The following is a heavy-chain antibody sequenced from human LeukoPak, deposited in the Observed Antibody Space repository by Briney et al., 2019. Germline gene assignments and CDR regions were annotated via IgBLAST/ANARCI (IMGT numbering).Heavy chain of an antibody. CDR3: ARGDYYYYGMDV. V-gene: IGHV3-7*01. CDR1: GFTFSSDW. CDR2: IKQDGSEK. J-gene: IGHJ6*02. Sequence: GGSLRLSCAASGFTFSSDWMSWVRQAPGKGLGWVDNIKQDGSEKYYVDSVKGRFTISRDNAKNSLYLQMNSLRAEDTAVYYCARGDYYYYGMDVWGQGTTVTVSS.